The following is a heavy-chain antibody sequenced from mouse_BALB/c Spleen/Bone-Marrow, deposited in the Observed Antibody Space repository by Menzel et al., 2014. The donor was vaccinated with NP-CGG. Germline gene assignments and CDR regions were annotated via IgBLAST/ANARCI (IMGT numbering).Heavy chain of an antibody. J-gene: IGHJ4*01. D-gene: IGHD2-3*01. CDR2: INPYNGDT. CDR1: GYSFTGYF. V-gene: IGHV1-20*02. CDR3: ARGGLLRAMDY. Sequence: EVQLQQSGPELVKPGASVKISCKASGYSFTGYFMNWVMQSHGRSLEWIGRINPYNGDTFYNQKSKGKATLTVDKSSSTAHMELRSLASEDSAVYYCARGGLLRAMDYWGQGTSVTVSS.